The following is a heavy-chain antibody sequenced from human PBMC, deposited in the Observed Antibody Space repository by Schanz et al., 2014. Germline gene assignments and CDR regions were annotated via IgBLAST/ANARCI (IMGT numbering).Heavy chain of an antibody. CDR2: INTGSNYI. V-gene: IGHV3-11*03. Sequence: QVHLLESGGGLVEPGGSLRLSCAASGFSFSDYYMSWIRQAPGKGLEWISFINTGSNYINYADSVKGRFTISRDNTKNSQFLQLNSLRADDTAVYYCARNRGSGGQNCYFDLWGRGTLVTVSS. CDR1: GFSFSDYY. J-gene: IGHJ2*01. CDR3: ARNRGSGGQNCYFDL. D-gene: IGHD1-26*01.